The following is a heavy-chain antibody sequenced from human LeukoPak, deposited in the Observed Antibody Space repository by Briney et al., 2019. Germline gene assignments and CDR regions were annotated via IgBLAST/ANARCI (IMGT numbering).Heavy chain of an antibody. CDR1: GFTFSSYA. V-gene: IGHV3-30-3*01. D-gene: IGHD1-26*01. J-gene: IGHJ5*02. CDR3: ARDQGGGSYPRWFDP. Sequence: PGGSLRLSCAASGFTFSSYALHWVRQAPGKGLEWVAFMSHDGINKYYADSVKGRFTISRDNSKNTLYLQMNSLRGDGTAIYYCARDQGGGSYPRWFDPWGQGTLVTVSS. CDR2: MSHDGINK.